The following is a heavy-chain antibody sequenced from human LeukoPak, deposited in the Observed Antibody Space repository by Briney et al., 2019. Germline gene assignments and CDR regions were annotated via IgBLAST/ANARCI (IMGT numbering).Heavy chain of an antibody. Sequence: GGSLRLSCAASGFTFDDYAMHWVRQAPGKGLEWVSGISWNSGSIGYADSVKGRFTISRDNAKNSLYLQMNSLRAGDTALYYCAKDEGFDPWGQGTLVTVSS. J-gene: IGHJ5*02. CDR3: AKDEGFDP. CDR1: GFTFDDYA. CDR2: ISWNSGSI. V-gene: IGHV3-9*01.